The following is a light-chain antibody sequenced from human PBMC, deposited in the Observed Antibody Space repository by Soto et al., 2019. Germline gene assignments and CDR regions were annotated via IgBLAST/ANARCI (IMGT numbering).Light chain of an antibody. J-gene: IGLJ1*01. CDR3: SSYTSSSIYV. Sequence: QSVLTQPASVSGSPGQSITVSCAGTSSDVGGYNLVSWYQQHPGKAPKLIIYEGTERPSGISPRFSGSKSGNTASLTISGLHAEDEADYYCSSYTSSSIYVFGSGTKVTVL. CDR2: EGT. V-gene: IGLV2-23*01. CDR1: SSDVGGYNL.